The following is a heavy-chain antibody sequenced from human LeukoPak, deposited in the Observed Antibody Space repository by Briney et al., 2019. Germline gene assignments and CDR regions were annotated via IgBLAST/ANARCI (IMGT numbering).Heavy chain of an antibody. CDR2: IYYSGST. CDR1: GGSISSSSYY. Sequence: SETLSLTCTVSGGSISSSSYYWGWIRQPPGKGLEWIGSIYYSGSTYYNPSLKSRVTISVDTSKNQFSLKLSSVTAADTAVYYCARARGLNYYGSGSYYFDYWGQGTLVTVSS. J-gene: IGHJ4*02. V-gene: IGHV4-39*07. D-gene: IGHD3-10*01. CDR3: ARARGLNYYGSGSYYFDY.